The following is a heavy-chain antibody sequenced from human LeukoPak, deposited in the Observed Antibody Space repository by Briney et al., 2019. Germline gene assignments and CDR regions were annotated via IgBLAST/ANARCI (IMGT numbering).Heavy chain of an antibody. J-gene: IGHJ4*02. CDR2: INHSGST. CDR1: GGSFSGYY. V-gene: IGHV4-34*01. D-gene: IGHD3-10*01. CDR3: ARGPNFYGSGEVPAFDY. Sequence: TSGTLSLTCAVYGGSFSGYYWSWIRQPPGKGLEWIGEINHSGSTNYNPSPKSRVTISVDTSKNQFSLKLSSVTAADTAVYYCARGPNFYGSGEVPAFDYWGQGTLVTVSS.